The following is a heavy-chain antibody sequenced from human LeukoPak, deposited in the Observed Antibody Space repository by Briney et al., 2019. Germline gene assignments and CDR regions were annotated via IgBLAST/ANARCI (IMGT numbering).Heavy chain of an antibody. CDR1: GYTFTVYY. J-gene: IGHJ6*02. V-gene: IGHV1-2*06. CDR2: INPNSGGT. D-gene: IGHD5-12*01. Sequence: ASVKVSCKASGYTFTVYYMHWVRQAPGQGLEWMGRINPNSGGTDYAQKFQGRVTMTRDTSISTAYMELSRLRSDDTAVYHCARVSPDPSGYDFTPPIGYYYYGMDVWGQGTTVTVSS. CDR3: ARVSPDPSGYDFTPPIGYYYYGMDV.